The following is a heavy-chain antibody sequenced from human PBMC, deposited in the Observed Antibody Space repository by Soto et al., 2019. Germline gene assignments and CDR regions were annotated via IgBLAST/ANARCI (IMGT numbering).Heavy chain of an antibody. CDR3: ARAERYSGSYDNHFDY. Sequence: GGSLRLSCAASGFTFSSYGMHWVRQAPGKGLEWVAVIWYDGSNKYYADSVKGRFTISRDNSKNTLYLQMNSLRAEDTAVYYCARAERYSGSYDNHFDYWGQGTLVTVSS. D-gene: IGHD1-26*01. V-gene: IGHV3-33*01. J-gene: IGHJ4*02. CDR1: GFTFSSYG. CDR2: IWYDGSNK.